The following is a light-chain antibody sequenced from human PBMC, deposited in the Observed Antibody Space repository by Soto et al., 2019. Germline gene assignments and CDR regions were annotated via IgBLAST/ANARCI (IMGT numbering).Light chain of an antibody. V-gene: IGKV1-5*03. CDR2: KAS. CDR3: QQYNDYPIT. Sequence: DCQMTQSPAALSASIGDRVTITCRATESTSSRLAWYQQKPGKAPKLLIQKASSLESGVPSRFSGSGSGTEFTLTISSLQPDDVATYYCQQYNDYPITFGGGTKVEI. J-gene: IGKJ4*01. CDR1: ESTSSR.